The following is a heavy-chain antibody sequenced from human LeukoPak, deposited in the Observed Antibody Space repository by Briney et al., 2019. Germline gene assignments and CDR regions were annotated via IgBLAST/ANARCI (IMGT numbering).Heavy chain of an antibody. CDR2: IYHSGST. CDR3: ARVEGIAVAGTSFDY. J-gene: IGHJ4*02. CDR1: GGSISSSNW. V-gene: IGHV4-4*02. D-gene: IGHD6-19*01. Sequence: ASETLSLTCAVSGGSISSSNWWSWVRQPPGKGLEWIGEIYHSGSTNYNPSLKSRVTISVDKSKNQFSLKLSSVTAADTAVYYCARVEGIAVAGTSFDYWGQGTLVTVSS.